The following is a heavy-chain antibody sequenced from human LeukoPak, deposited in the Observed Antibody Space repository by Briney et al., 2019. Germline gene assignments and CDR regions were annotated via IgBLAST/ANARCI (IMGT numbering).Heavy chain of an antibody. D-gene: IGHD1-26*01. CDR3: ARRGYHDYSGFDY. J-gene: IGHJ4*02. CDR2: ISGSSSDI. CDR1: GLTFSSYG. V-gene: IGHV3-21*01. Sequence: PGGSLRLSCAASGLTFSSYGMSWVRQAPGKGLEWVSSISGSSSDIYYADSVKGRFTISRDNSKNSLYLQMKSLRAEDTALYYCARRGYHDYSGFDYWGQGTLVTVSS.